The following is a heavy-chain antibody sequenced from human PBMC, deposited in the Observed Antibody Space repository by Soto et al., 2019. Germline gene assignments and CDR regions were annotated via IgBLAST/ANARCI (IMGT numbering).Heavy chain of an antibody. CDR2: ISWNSGSI. CDR1: GFTFDDYA. J-gene: IGHJ5*02. V-gene: IGHV3-9*01. CDR3: AKEVGKVVPAASPWFDP. D-gene: IGHD2-2*01. Sequence: PGGSLRLSCAASGFTFDDYAMHWVRQAPGKGLEWVSGISWNSGSIGYADSVKGRFTISRDNAKNSLYLQMNSLRAEDTALYYCAKEVGKVVPAASPWFDPWGQGTLVTVSS.